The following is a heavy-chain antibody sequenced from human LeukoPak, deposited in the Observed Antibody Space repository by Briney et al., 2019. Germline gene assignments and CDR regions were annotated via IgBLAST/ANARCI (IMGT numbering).Heavy chain of an antibody. CDR3: ARELYNWNGRRHAIDI. Sequence: SETLSLTCTVSGGSISRYYWSWVRQPPGKGLEYIGNIYYSGSTNYNPSLKSRVTKSLDTSRSQFSLKLTSVTAADTAVYYCARELYNWNGRRHAIDIWGQGTMVTVSS. V-gene: IGHV4-59*01. J-gene: IGHJ3*02. D-gene: IGHD1-20*01. CDR2: IYYSGST. CDR1: GGSISRYY.